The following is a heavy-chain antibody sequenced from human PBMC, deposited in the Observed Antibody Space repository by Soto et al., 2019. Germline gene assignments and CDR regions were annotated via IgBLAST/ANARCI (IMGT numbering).Heavy chain of an antibody. V-gene: IGHV4-34*01. D-gene: IGHD2-2*02. Sequence: ETLSLTCAVYGGSFSGYYWSWIRQPPGKGLEWIGEINHSGSTNYNPSLKSRVTISVDTSKNQFSLKLSSVTAADTAVYYCARGQPYTSVFYSLDYGGRGTLVT. CDR1: GGSFSGYY. CDR2: INHSGST. J-gene: IGHJ4*02. CDR3: ARGQPYTSVFYSLDY.